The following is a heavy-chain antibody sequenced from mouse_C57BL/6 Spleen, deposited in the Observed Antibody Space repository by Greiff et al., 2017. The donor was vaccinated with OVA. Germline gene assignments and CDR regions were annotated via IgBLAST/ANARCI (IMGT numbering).Heavy chain of an antibody. Sequence: QVQLQQSGAELVKPGASVKMSCKASGYTFTTYPIEWMKQNPGKSLEWIGNFHPYNDDTKYNEKFKGKATLTVEKSSSTVYLELSRLTSDDSAVYYCARGYYDYDGGYFDVWGTGTTVTVSS. V-gene: IGHV1-47*01. D-gene: IGHD2-4*01. CDR1: GYTFTTYP. J-gene: IGHJ1*03. CDR2: FHPYNDDT. CDR3: ARGYYDYDGGYFDV.